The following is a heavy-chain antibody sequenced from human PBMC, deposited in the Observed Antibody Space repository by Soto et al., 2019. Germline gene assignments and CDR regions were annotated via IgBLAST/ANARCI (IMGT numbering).Heavy chain of an antibody. Sequence: QVQLVQSGADVKKPGASVKVSCKASRYNFTSYGISWVRQAPGQGLEWMGWISPHNDRTKYARRFQDRVTMTTETPTSTVYMELGSLRSDDTAVYYCARDLYYSSGRYFDHDACDIWGQGTVVTVSS. CDR3: ARDLYYSSGRYFDHDACDI. J-gene: IGHJ3*02. V-gene: IGHV1-18*01. CDR1: RYNFTSYG. D-gene: IGHD6-19*01. CDR2: ISPHNDRT.